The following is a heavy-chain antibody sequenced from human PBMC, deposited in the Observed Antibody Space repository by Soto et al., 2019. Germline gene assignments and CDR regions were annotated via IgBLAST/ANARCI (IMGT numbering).Heavy chain of an antibody. CDR3: ASPPTTGNYYYYGMDV. Sequence: QVQLVRSGAEVKKPGSSVKVSCKASGGTFSSYAISWVRQAPGQGLEWMGGIIPIFGTADYAQKFQGRVTITADESTSTAYMELSSLRSEDTAVYYCASPPTTGNYYYYGMDVWGQGTTVTVSS. CDR2: IIPIFGTA. D-gene: IGHD4-17*01. CDR1: GGTFSSYA. V-gene: IGHV1-69*12. J-gene: IGHJ6*02.